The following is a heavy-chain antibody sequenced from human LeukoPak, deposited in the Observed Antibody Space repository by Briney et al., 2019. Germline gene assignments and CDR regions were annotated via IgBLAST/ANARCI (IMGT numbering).Heavy chain of an antibody. CDR1: GYTFTAYY. J-gene: IGHJ5*02. Sequence: ASVKVSCKASGYTFTAYYVHWVRQAPGQGLEWIGWIDPNTGDTNYAPKFQGRVTMIKDTSTNSAYMELNKLTSDDTAVYYCGRGNKSFDPWGQGTLVTVSS. CDR3: GRGNKSFDP. V-gene: IGHV1-2*02. CDR2: IDPNTGDT.